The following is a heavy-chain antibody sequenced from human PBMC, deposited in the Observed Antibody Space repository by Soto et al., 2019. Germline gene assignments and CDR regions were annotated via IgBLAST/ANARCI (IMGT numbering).Heavy chain of an antibody. CDR1: GFSLSTREVG. V-gene: IGHV2-5*02. CDR2: IFWDDDK. D-gene: IGHD2-8*02. Sequence: SGPTLVNRRPGLTLTWSFCGFSLSTREVGVGWIRQPPEKAPEWLALIFWDDDKRYSPSLKSRLTIPKDTSKNQLVLTLTNMDPVDTATYYCARILTGTGGHFDYWGQGTLVTVSS. CDR3: ARILTGTGGHFDY. J-gene: IGHJ4*02.